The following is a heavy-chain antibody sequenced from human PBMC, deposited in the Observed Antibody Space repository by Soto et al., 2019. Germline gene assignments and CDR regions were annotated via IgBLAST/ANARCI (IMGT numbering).Heavy chain of an antibody. CDR3: TRDSGGRDAY. V-gene: IGHV3-74*01. D-gene: IGHD2-15*01. CDR1: GFTFSSYW. Sequence: PGGSLRFSCAASGFTFSSYWMHWVRQVPGKGLVWVSRINTDGSITSHADSVKGRFTISRDNAKNTLYLQMNSLRADDTAVYYCTRDSGGRDAYWGQGALVTVSS. CDR2: INTDGSIT. J-gene: IGHJ4*02.